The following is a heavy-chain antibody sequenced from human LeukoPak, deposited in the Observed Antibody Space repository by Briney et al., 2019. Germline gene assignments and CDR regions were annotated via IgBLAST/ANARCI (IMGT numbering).Heavy chain of an antibody. J-gene: IGHJ6*03. Sequence: QSGGSLRLSCAASGFSFSTYGMSWVRQAPGKGLEWVSAISGSGGTTYYADSVKGRFTISRDNSKNTLYLQMNSLRAEDTAVYYRAKGSVRYYYYMDVWGKGTTVTISS. V-gene: IGHV3-23*01. CDR2: ISGSGGTT. CDR1: GFSFSTYG. CDR3: AKGSVRYYYYMDV. D-gene: IGHD3-10*01.